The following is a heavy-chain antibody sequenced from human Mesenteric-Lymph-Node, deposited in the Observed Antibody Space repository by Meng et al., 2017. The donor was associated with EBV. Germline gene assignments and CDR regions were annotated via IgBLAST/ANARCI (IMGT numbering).Heavy chain of an antibody. V-gene: IGHV4-34*01. Sequence: QVQLQQWGAGLLKPSXXXXLXXXVDXGAFRGYYWSWIRQPPGKGLEWIGEINHSGSTNYNPSLKSRVTISVDTSKNQFSLKLSSVTAADTAVYYCARGQKGYCSGGSCPNWFGPWGQGTLVTVSS. J-gene: IGHJ5*02. CDR1: XGAFRGYY. CDR2: INHSGST. D-gene: IGHD2-15*01. CDR3: ARGQKGYCSGGSCPNWFGP.